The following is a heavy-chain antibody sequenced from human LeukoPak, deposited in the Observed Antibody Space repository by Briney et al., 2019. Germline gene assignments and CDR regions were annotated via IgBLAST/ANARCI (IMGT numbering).Heavy chain of an antibody. Sequence: GGSLRLSCAASGFTFSSYAMHWVRQAPGKGLEWVAVISYDGSNKYYADSVKGRFTISRDNSKNTLYPQMNSLRAEDTAVYYCARVTRYYDSSGPFDYWGQGTLVTVSS. V-gene: IGHV3-30-3*01. CDR2: ISYDGSNK. CDR1: GFTFSSYA. CDR3: ARVTRYYDSSGPFDY. J-gene: IGHJ4*02. D-gene: IGHD3-22*01.